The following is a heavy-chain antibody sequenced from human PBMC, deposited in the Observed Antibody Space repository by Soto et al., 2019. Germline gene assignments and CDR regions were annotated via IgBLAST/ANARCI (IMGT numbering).Heavy chain of an antibody. CDR3: ARESEDLTSNFDY. Sequence: VGSLRLSCAASGFTFTRYSMNWVRQAPGKGLEWVSSISSTTNYIYYADSMKGRFTVSRDNAKNSVYLEMNSLSAEDTAVYYCARESEDLTSNFDYWGQGTLVTVS. V-gene: IGHV3-21*01. CDR1: GFTFTRYS. CDR2: ISSTTNYI. J-gene: IGHJ4*02.